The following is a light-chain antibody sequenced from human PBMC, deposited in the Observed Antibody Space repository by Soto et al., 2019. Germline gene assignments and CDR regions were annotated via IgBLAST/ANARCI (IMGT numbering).Light chain of an antibody. V-gene: IGLV2-8*01. J-gene: IGLJ1*01. Sequence: QSARTQPPPAPGSPGQPAPFSSPEPTSNVGGYNYVSWYQQHPGKAPKLMIFEVSKRPSGVPDRFSGSKSGNTASLTVSGLQPEDEADYYCSSYAGSKSYVFGSGTKVTVL. CDR1: TSNVGGYNY. CDR2: EVS. CDR3: SSYAGSKSYV.